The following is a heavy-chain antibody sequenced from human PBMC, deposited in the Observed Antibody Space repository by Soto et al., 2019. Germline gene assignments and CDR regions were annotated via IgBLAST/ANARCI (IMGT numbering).Heavy chain of an antibody. Sequence: QVQLVQSGAEVKKPGASVKVSCKASGYTFTSYGITWVRHAPGQGLEWMGWISAYNGNTKYVQKFQSRVTMTTDTSTTTASTELRTLRSDDTAVYYCSRDAAARLNDYWGQGTLVTVAA. J-gene: IGHJ4*02. CDR1: GYTFTSYG. CDR3: SRDAAARLNDY. V-gene: IGHV1-18*01. CDR2: ISAYNGNT. D-gene: IGHD6-25*01.